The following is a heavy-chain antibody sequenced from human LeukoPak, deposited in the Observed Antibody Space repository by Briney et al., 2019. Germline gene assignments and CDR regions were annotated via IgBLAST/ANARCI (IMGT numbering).Heavy chain of an antibody. CDR3: ARVGYSSNMGAFDI. Sequence: GASVKVSCKASGYTFTSYDINWVRQATGQGLEWMGWMNPNSGNTGYAQKFQGRVTITRNTSISTAYMELSSLRSEDTAVYYCARVGYSSNMGAFDIWGQGTMVTVSS. CDR1: GYTFTSYD. CDR2: MNPNSGNT. V-gene: IGHV1-8*03. J-gene: IGHJ3*02. D-gene: IGHD6-13*01.